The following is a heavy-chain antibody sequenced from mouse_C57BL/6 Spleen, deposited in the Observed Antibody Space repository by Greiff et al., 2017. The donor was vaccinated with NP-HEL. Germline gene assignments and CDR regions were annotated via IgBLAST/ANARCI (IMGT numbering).Heavy chain of an antibody. CDR2: IYPYNGVS. CDR1: GYSFTGYY. CDR3: ARGYDYYFDD. Sequence: EVKLVESGPELVKPGASVKISCKASGYSFTGYYMHWVKQSHGNILDWIGYIYPYNGVSSYPHPDKGKATLTVDKSSRTAYMELRSLTSEDSAVYYCARGYDYYFDDWGQGTTLTVAS. D-gene: IGHD2-4*01. V-gene: IGHV1-31*01. J-gene: IGHJ2*01.